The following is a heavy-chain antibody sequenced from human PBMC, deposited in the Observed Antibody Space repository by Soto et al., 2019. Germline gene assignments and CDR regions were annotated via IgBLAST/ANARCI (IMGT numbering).Heavy chain of an antibody. Sequence: QVQLVQSGAEVKKPGSSVKVSCKASGGTFSSYTISWVRQAPGQGLEWMGRIIPILGIANYAQKFQGRVTITEDKSTSKAYRELSSLRSEDTAVYYWARETYSGSAHGGYWGQGTLVTVSS. CDR3: ARETYSGSAHGGY. D-gene: IGHD1-26*01. CDR2: IIPILGIA. V-gene: IGHV1-69*08. J-gene: IGHJ4*02. CDR1: GGTFSSYT.